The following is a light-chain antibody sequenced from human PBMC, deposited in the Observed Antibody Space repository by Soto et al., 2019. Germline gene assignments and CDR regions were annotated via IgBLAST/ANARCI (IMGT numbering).Light chain of an antibody. J-gene: IGLJ1*01. Sequence: QSALTQPASVSGSPGQSITISCTGTSSDVGAYNFVSWYQQHPGKAPKLIIYDVNNRPSEVSNRFSGSKSGNTALLTISGLQAEDEGDYYCSSFTPGVNYVFGIGTKVTVL. CDR2: DVN. CDR3: SSFTPGVNYV. V-gene: IGLV2-14*03. CDR1: SSDVGAYNF.